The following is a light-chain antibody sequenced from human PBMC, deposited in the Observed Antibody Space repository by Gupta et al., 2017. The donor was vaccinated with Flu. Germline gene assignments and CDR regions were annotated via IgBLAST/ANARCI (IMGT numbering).Light chain of an antibody. CDR3: YSAADNNRV. Sequence: PGKTARITCSGGVLAKKYARWFQQKPGQAPVLVIYKDSERPSGIPGRFSGSSSGTTVTLTISGAQVEDEADYYCYSAADNNRVFGGGTKLTVL. CDR1: VLAKKY. J-gene: IGLJ3*02. CDR2: KDS. V-gene: IGLV3-27*01.